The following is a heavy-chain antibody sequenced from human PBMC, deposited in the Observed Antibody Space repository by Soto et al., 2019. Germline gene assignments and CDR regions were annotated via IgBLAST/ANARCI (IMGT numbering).Heavy chain of an antibody. CDR2: IYSDDDK. CDR3: AHRESYYDSSGLAFDH. Sequence: SGPTLVNPIPTLKLTCTFSELSLTTTAGGVGWIRQSPGKAPEWTAPIYSDDDKGYRPSPKNRLTTTTDSPHNPAFLTMTNMGPGDPATYYCAHRESYYDSSGLAFDHWGQGTLVTVSS. J-gene: IGHJ4*02. V-gene: IGHV2-5*02. CDR1: ELSLTTTAGG. D-gene: IGHD3-22*01.